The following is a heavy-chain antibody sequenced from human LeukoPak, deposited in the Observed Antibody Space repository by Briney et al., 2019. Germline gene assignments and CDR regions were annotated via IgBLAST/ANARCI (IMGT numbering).Heavy chain of an antibody. D-gene: IGHD3-10*01. CDR1: GFTFSNYG. V-gene: IGHV3-30*02. J-gene: IGHJ4*02. CDR2: IRYDGSNK. CDR3: ANRYGSGSYYNPYSSDY. Sequence: GGSLRLSCAASGFTFSNYGMHWVRQAPVKGLEWVAFIRYDGSNKYYADSVKGRFTISRDNSKNTLYLQMNSLGPEDTAVYYCANRYGSGSYYNPYSSDYWGQGTLVTVSS.